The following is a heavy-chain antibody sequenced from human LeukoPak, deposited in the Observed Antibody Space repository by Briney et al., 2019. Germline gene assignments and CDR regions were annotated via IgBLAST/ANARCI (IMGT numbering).Heavy chain of an antibody. CDR1: GYTFTSYG. Sequence: ASVKVSCKASGYTFTSYGISWVRQAPGQGLEWMGWISAYNGNTNYAQKLQGRVTMTTDTSTSTAYMELRSPRSDDTAVYYCARDDRKSFLSKEVLRFLEWPLEGWFDPWGQGTLVTVSS. J-gene: IGHJ5*02. D-gene: IGHD3-3*01. CDR3: ARDDRKSFLSKEVLRFLEWPLEGWFDP. V-gene: IGHV1-18*01. CDR2: ISAYNGNT.